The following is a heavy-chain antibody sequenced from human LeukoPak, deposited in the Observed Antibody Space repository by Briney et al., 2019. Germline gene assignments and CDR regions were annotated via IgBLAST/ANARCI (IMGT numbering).Heavy chain of an antibody. D-gene: IGHD6-13*01. Sequence: SETLSLTCTVSGGSISSYYWSWIRQPPGKGLEWIGEINHSGSTNYNPSLKSRVTISVDTSKNQFSLKLSSVTAADTAVYYCARVSFVRIAAAVGGWFDPWGQGTLVTVSS. V-gene: IGHV4-34*01. J-gene: IGHJ5*02. CDR3: ARVSFVRIAAAVGGWFDP. CDR2: INHSGST. CDR1: GGSISSYY.